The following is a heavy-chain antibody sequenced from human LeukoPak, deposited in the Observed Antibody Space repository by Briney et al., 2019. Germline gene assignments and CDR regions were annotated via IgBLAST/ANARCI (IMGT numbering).Heavy chain of an antibody. J-gene: IGHJ4*02. CDR2: ISDSGRNT. CDR3: AKVDYDFWSGPPYYFDY. Sequence: GGSLRFSGAASGFTCSSYAMSWVRQTPGKGLEWVSAISDSGRNTYYADFVKGRFTISRDDSKNTLCLQMNSLRAEDTAVYYCAKVDYDFWSGPPYYFDYWGQGTLVTVSS. V-gene: IGHV3-23*01. CDR1: GFTCSSYA. D-gene: IGHD3-3*01.